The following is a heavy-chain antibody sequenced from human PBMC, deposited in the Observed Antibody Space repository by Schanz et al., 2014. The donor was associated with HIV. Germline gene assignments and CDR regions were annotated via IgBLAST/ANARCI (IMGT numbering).Heavy chain of an antibody. D-gene: IGHD3-10*01. CDR3: AKGQRGMVRGDNDY. J-gene: IGHJ4*02. V-gene: IGHV3-23*01. Sequence: EVQVLESGGGLVQPGGSLRIFCATSGFTFSSYAMSWVRQAPGKGLEWVSGISGSGISTYYADSVKGRFTISRDNSKNTLYLQMNSLRAEDTAVYYCAKGQRGMVRGDNDYWGQGTQVTVSS. CDR1: GFTFSSYA. CDR2: ISGSGIST.